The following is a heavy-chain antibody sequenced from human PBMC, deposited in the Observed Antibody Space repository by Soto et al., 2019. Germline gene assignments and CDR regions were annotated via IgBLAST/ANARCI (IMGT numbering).Heavy chain of an antibody. V-gene: IGHV4-61*01. D-gene: IGHD5-18*01. Sequence: PSETLSLTYTVSGGSVSGGIYYWSWIRHPPGKGLEWIGYIYYSGSTNYNPSLKSRVTISVDTSKNQFSLKLSSVTAADTAVYYCARVGRGYSYGLFNFDYWGQGTLVTVSA. J-gene: IGHJ4*02. CDR1: GGSVSGGIYY. CDR3: ARVGRGYSYGLFNFDY. CDR2: IYYSGST.